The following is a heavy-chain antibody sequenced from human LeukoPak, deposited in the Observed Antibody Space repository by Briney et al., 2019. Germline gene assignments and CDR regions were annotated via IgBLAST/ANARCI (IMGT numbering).Heavy chain of an antibody. Sequence: GGSLRLSCAACGFTFSNAWMSWVRQAPGKGREWVGRIKRKTDGGTTDYAEPVKGRFTISRDDSKNTLYLQMNSLKTEDTAVCYCTTEILWFGELFASDYWGQGTLVTVSS. D-gene: IGHD3-10*01. CDR1: GFTFSNAW. V-gene: IGHV3-15*01. CDR2: IKRKTDGGTT. CDR3: TTEILWFGELFASDY. J-gene: IGHJ4*02.